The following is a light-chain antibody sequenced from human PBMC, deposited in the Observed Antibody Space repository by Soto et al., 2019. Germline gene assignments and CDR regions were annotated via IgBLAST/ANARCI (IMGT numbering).Light chain of an antibody. CDR1: HSLVYSDGNAY. Sequence: DVVMTQSPLSLPVTLGQPASISCRSSHSLVYSDGNAYLNWFQQRPGQSPRRLIYKVSNRDSGVPDRFGGSGSGTDFTLKISRVEAEDVGVYYCMQNTHWPPRTFGQGTKVEIK. CDR3: MQNTHWPPRT. J-gene: IGKJ1*01. CDR2: KVS. V-gene: IGKV2-30*01.